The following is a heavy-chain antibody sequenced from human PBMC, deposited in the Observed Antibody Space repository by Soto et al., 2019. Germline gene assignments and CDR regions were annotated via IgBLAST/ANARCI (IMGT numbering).Heavy chain of an antibody. J-gene: IGHJ4*02. CDR2: INAGSGNT. Sequence: ASVKVSCKASGYTFTGYAMHWVRQAPGQRLEWMGWINAGSGNTKYSQKFQGRVTITRDTSASTAYMELSSLRSEDTAVYDCARAVAVPADFDFWGQGNLVTVSS. D-gene: IGHD6-19*01. CDR1: GYTFTGYA. V-gene: IGHV1-3*01. CDR3: ARAVAVPADFDF.